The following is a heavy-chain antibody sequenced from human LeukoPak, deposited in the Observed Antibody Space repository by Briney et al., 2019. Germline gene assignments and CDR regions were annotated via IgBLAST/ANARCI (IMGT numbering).Heavy chain of an antibody. CDR2: IYSGDSDT. J-gene: IGHJ4*02. Sequence: GESLKISCKGSGYTFTSYWIGWVRQMPGKGVEWMGIIYSGDSDTRYSPSFQGQVTISVDKSISTAYLQWSSLKASDTAMYYCARSGTTVTTIDYWGQGTLVTVSS. D-gene: IGHD4-11*01. V-gene: IGHV5-51*01. CDR1: GYTFTSYW. CDR3: ARSGTTVTTIDY.